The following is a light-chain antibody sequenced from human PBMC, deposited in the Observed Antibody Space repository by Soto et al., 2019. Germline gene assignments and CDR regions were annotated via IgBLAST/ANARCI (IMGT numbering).Light chain of an antibody. Sequence: DIQMTQSPSSVSASVGDGVTITCRASQDISTYLAWYQQKPGKAPRLLIFAASSLQSGVPFRFSGSGSGTDFTLTISSLQPEDVAIYYCQQSNIFPLTLGGGTKVDIK. CDR3: QQSNIFPLT. CDR2: AAS. J-gene: IGKJ4*01. V-gene: IGKV1-12*01. CDR1: QDISTY.